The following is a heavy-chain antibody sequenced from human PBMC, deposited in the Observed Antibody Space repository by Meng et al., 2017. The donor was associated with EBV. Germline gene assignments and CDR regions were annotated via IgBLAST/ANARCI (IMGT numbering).Heavy chain of an antibody. D-gene: IGHD6-19*01. V-gene: IGHV1-46*01. Sequence: QVQLVESGAEVKKPEASVKVSCKASGYTFTSYYMHWVRQAPGQGLEWMGIINPSGGSTSYAQKFQGRVTMTRDTSTSTVYMELSSLRSEDTAVYYCARDPAGAVAGTHFDYWGQGTLVTVSS. CDR3: ARDPAGAVAGTHFDY. J-gene: IGHJ4*02. CDR2: INPSGGST. CDR1: GYTFTSYY.